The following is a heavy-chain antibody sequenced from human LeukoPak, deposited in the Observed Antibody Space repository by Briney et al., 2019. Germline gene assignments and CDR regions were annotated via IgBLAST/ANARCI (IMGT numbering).Heavy chain of an antibody. CDR1: GFTFSSYS. CDR3: ARDVGVAGTSPNWFDP. V-gene: IGHV3-21*01. Sequence: PGGSLRLSCAASGFTFSSYSMNWVHQAPGKGLEWVSSISSSSYIYYADSVKGRFTISRDNAKNSLYLQMNSLRAEDTAVYYCARDVGVAGTSPNWFDPWGQGTLVTVSS. D-gene: IGHD6-19*01. J-gene: IGHJ5*02. CDR2: ISSSSYI.